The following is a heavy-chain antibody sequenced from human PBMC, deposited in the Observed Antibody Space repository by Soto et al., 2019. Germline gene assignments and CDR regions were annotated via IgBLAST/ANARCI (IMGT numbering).Heavy chain of an antibody. V-gene: IGHV1-69*01. J-gene: IGHJ6*02. CDR2: IIPIFGTA. CDR3: ARSLGYCSSTSCYPETRYGMDV. D-gene: IGHD2-2*01. Sequence: QVQLVQSGAEVKKPGSSVKVSCKASGCTFSSYAISWVRQAPGQGLEWMGGIIPIFGTANYAQKFQGRVTITADESTSTAYMELSSLRSEDTAVYYCARSLGYCSSTSCYPETRYGMDVWGQGTTVTVSS. CDR1: GCTFSSYA.